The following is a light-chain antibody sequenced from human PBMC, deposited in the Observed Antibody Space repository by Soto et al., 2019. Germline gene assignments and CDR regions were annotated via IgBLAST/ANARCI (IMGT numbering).Light chain of an antibody. CDR2: AAS. CDR1: QGINSY. CDR3: QQYYSYPKT. J-gene: IGKJ1*01. V-gene: IGKV1-8*01. Sequence: AIRMTQSQSSFSASTGDRVTITCRASQGINSYLAWYQQKPGKAPKLLIYAASTLQSGVPSRFSGSESGTDFTLTISSLQSEDFATYDCQQYYSYPKTFGQGTKVEIK.